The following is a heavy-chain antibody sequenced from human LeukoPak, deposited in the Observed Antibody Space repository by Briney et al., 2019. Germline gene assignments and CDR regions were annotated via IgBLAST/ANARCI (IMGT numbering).Heavy chain of an antibody. CDR2: FGGSGGTI. D-gene: IGHD2-21*02. CDR1: GFSLSTYA. J-gene: IGHJ4*02. Sequence: GGSLRLSCAASGFSLSTYAMSWVRQAPGKGLEWVSHFGGSGGTIYYADSVEGRFTISTDNSNHPLSLQMTRLSAEDTALYYCAKSDCGADCRLLDYWGQGTLVTVSS. CDR3: AKSDCGADCRLLDY. V-gene: IGHV3-23*01.